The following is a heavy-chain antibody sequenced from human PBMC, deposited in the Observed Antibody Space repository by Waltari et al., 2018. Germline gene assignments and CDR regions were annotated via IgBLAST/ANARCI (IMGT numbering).Heavy chain of an antibody. J-gene: IGHJ5*02. D-gene: IGHD6-13*01. CDR3: ARTLGSSWSFSWFDP. V-gene: IGHV4-59*11. Sequence: QVQLQESGPGLVKPSETLSLTCTVSGGSISSHYWSWIRQPPGKGLEWIGYIYYSGSTNYNPSLKSRVTISVDTSKNQFSLKLSSVTAADTAVYYCARTLGSSWSFSWFDPWGQGTLVTVSS. CDR1: GGSISSHY. CDR2: IYYSGST.